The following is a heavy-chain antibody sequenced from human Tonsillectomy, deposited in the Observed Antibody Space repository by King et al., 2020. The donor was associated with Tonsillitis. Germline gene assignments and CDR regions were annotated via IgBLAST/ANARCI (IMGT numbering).Heavy chain of an antibody. CDR1: GFRFDDYT. Sequence: VQLVESGGVVAQPGGSLRLSCAASGFRFDDYTMHWVRQAPGKGLEWVSLITWDDNSPSYADSMRGRFTISRDNSKNSLYLEMNGLRNEDTALYFCSRGGGGDGFDLWGQGTMVTVSS. D-gene: IGHD4-23*01. CDR2: ITWDDNSP. CDR3: SRGGGGDGFDL. V-gene: IGHV3-43*01. J-gene: IGHJ3*01.